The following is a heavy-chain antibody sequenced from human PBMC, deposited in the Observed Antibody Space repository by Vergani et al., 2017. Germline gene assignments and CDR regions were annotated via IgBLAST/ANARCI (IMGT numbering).Heavy chain of an antibody. Sequence: QVQLLESGPGLVKPSQTLSLTCTVSGGSISSGSYYWSWIRQPAGKGLEWIGRIYTSGSTNYNPYLKSRVTISVDTSKNQFSLKLSSVTAADTAVYYCARGGQYYYDSSGYYDYWGQGTLVTFSS. CDR3: ARGGQYYYDSSGYYDY. CDR1: GGSISSGSYY. D-gene: IGHD3-22*01. CDR2: IYTSGST. J-gene: IGHJ4*02. V-gene: IGHV4-61*02.